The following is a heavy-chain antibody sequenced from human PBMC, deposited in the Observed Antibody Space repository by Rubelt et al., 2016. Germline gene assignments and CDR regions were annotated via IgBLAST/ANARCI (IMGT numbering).Heavy chain of an antibody. J-gene: IGHJ4*02. CDR2: ISGSGGST. D-gene: IGHD2-2*01. Sequence: EVQLLESGGGLVQPGGSLRLSCAASGFTFSSYAMSWVRQAPGKGLEWVSAISGSGGSTYYADSGKGWFTSSRDNSKSTLYLQMNSLRADVTAVYDCARDLTYCSSTRCRHFDYWGQGTLVTVSS. V-gene: IGHV3-23*01. CDR1: GFTFSSYA. CDR3: ARDLTYCSSTRCRHFDY.